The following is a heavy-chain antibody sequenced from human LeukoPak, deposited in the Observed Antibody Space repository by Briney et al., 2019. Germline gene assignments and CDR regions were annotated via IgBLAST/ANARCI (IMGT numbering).Heavy chain of an antibody. CDR1: GGTFSSYA. CDR2: IIPIFGTA. Sequence: SVKVSCKASGGTFSSYAISWVRQAPGQGLEWMGGIIPIFGTANYAQKFQGRVTITADESTSTAYMELSSLRSEDTAVYYCASGIRYCSSTGCYRGYYYYGMDVWGQGTTVTVSS. CDR3: ASGIRYCSSTGCYRGYYYYGMDV. D-gene: IGHD2-2*01. J-gene: IGHJ6*02. V-gene: IGHV1-69*13.